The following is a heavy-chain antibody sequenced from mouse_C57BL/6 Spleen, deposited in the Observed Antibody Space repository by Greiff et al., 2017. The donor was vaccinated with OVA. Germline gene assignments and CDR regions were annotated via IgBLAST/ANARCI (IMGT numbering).Heavy chain of an antibody. J-gene: IGHJ2*01. Sequence: QVQLKESGAELVRPGTSVKVSCKASGYAFTNYLIEWVKQRPGQGLEWIGVINPGSGGTNYNEKFKGKATLTADKSSSTAYMQLSSLTSEDSAVYFCARGGGNPFDYWGQGTTLTVSS. CDR2: INPGSGGT. CDR1: GYAFTNYL. V-gene: IGHV1-54*01. CDR3: ARGGGNPFDY.